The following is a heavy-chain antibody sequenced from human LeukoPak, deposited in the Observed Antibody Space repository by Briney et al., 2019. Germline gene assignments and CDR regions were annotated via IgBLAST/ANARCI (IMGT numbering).Heavy chain of an antibody. D-gene: IGHD3-22*01. CDR3: AGTSIGDSSGYFDY. Sequence: GGSLRLSCAASGFTFSSYSMNWVRQAPGKGLEWVSYISSRSSTIHYADSVKGRFTISRDKAKNSLYLQMNSLRDEGTAVYYCAGTSIGDSSGYFDYWGQGTLVTVSS. V-gene: IGHV3-48*02. CDR2: ISSRSSTI. J-gene: IGHJ4*02. CDR1: GFTFSSYS.